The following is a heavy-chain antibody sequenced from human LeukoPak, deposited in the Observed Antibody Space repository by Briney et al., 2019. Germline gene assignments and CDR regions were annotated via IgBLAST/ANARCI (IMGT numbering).Heavy chain of an antibody. Sequence: GGSLRLSCAASGFTFSNFAMHWVRQDPGKGLEWVAEISYDGDNEYYADSVKGQFTISRDNSKDRLYLQMNSLRPEDTAMYYCARVRGGRSWYYYGMDVWGRGTTVTVSS. CDR3: ARVRGGRSWYYYGMDV. J-gene: IGHJ6*02. D-gene: IGHD3-16*01. CDR2: ISYDGDNE. CDR1: GFTFSNFA. V-gene: IGHV3-30*01.